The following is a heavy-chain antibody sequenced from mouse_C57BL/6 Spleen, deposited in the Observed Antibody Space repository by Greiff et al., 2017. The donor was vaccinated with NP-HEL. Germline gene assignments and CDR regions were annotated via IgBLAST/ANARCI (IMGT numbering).Heavy chain of an antibody. Sequence: QVQLQLPGAELVKPGASVKMSCKASGYTFTSYWITWVKQRPGQGLEWIGDIYPGSGSTNYNEKFKSKATLTVDTSSSTAYMQLSSLTSEDSAVYYCARFTTVVATDYFDYWGQGTTLTVSS. CDR2: IYPGSGST. D-gene: IGHD1-1*01. V-gene: IGHV1-55*01. CDR1: GYTFTSYW. CDR3: ARFTTVVATDYFDY. J-gene: IGHJ2*01.